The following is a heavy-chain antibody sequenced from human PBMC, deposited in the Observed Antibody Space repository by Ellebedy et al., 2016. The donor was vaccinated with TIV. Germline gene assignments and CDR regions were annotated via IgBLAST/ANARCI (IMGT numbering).Heavy chain of an antibody. CDR1: GFTFSSYA. V-gene: IGHV3-30-3*01. CDR3: ARDYHSSSWYYFDY. Sequence: GESLKIPXAASGFTFSSYAMHWVRQAPGKGLEWVAVISYDGSNKYYADSVKGRFTISRDNSKNTLYLQMNSLRAEDTAVYYCARDYHSSSWYYFDYWGQGTLVTVSS. CDR2: ISYDGSNK. D-gene: IGHD6-13*01. J-gene: IGHJ4*02.